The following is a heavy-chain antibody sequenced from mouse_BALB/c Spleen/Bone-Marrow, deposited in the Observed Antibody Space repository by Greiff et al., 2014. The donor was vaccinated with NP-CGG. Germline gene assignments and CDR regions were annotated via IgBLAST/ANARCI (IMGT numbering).Heavy chain of an antibody. CDR3: ASYYYGRSSFTY. D-gene: IGHD1-1*01. Sequence: VQLQQSGAELVKPGASVKLSCTASGFNIKDTDMHWVRQRPEQGLEWIGRIDPANGNTKYDPKFQGKATITADTSSNTAYLQLSSLTSEDTAVYYCASYYYGRSSFTYWGQGTLVTVSA. CDR1: GFNIKDTD. J-gene: IGHJ3*01. V-gene: IGHV14-3*02. CDR2: IDPANGNT.